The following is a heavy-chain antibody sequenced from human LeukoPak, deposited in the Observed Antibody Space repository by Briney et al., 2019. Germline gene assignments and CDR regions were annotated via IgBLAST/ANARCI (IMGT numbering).Heavy chain of an antibody. CDR2: IYSGGST. D-gene: IGHD3-22*01. J-gene: IGHJ3*02. CDR3: ARDLDYDSSGTDAFDI. CDR1: GFTVSSNY. V-gene: IGHV3-53*01. Sequence: GGSLRLSCAASGFTVSSNYMSWVRQAPGKGLEWVSVIYSGGSTYYADSVKGRFTISRDNSKNTLYLQMNSLRAEDTAVYYCARDLDYDSSGTDAFDIWGQGTMVTVSS.